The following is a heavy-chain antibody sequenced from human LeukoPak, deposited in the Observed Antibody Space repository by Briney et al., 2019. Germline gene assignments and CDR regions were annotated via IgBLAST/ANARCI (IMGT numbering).Heavy chain of an antibody. Sequence: SETLSLTCTVSGGSISSYYWSWIRQPPGKGLEWIGYIYHSGSTYYNPSLKSRVTISVDRSKNQFSLKLSSVTAADTAVYYCARYDSSGEDAFDIWGQGTMVTVSS. CDR2: IYHSGST. D-gene: IGHD3-22*01. V-gene: IGHV4-59*12. CDR3: ARYDSSGEDAFDI. CDR1: GGSISSYY. J-gene: IGHJ3*02.